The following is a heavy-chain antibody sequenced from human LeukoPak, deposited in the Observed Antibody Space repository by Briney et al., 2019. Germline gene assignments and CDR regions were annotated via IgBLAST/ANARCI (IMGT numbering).Heavy chain of an antibody. CDR1: GFPFSSHG. V-gene: IGHV3-23*01. J-gene: IGHJ5*02. CDR2: ISGSGGNT. CDR3: AKGFVVVVSATQSSWFDP. Sequence: PGGSLRLSCAGSGFPFSSHGMNWVRQAPGKGLEWVSAISGSGGNTYYADSVKGRFTISRDNSKNTLYLQMNSLRAEDTAVYYCAKGFVVVVSATQSSWFDPWGQGTLVTVSS. D-gene: IGHD2-15*01.